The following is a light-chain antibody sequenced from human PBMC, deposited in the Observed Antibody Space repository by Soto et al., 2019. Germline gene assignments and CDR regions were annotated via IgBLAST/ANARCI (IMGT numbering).Light chain of an antibody. Sequence: EIVMTQSPATLSVSPGERATLSCRASQSVSSKLAWYQKKPGQAPRLLIYGASTRATGIPARFSXXXXXXXXXLTISSLQSGDFAVYYCQQYNNGLTFGGGTKVEIK. CDR2: GAS. CDR3: QQYNNGLT. J-gene: IGKJ4*01. V-gene: IGKV3-15*01. CDR1: QSVSSK.